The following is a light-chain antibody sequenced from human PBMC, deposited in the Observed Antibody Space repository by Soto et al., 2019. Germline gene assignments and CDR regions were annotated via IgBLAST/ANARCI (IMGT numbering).Light chain of an antibody. Sequence: VLTQPASVSGSPGQSITISCTGTSSDVGGYNYVSWYQHHPGKAPKLIIYDVTNRPSGVSNPFSGSKSGNTASLTISGLQPEDEADYYCSSYTTSNTRQIVFGTGTKVTV. CDR3: SSYTTSNTRQIV. CDR1: SSDVGGYNY. CDR2: DVT. J-gene: IGLJ1*01. V-gene: IGLV2-14*03.